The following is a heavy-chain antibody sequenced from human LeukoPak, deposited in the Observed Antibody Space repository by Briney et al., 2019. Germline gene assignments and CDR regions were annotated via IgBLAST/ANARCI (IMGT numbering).Heavy chain of an antibody. V-gene: IGHV4-59*01. CDR2: IYYSGST. D-gene: IGHD5-18*01. CDR3: AREKVYGYSYGSWFDP. J-gene: IGHJ5*02. CDR1: GGSISSYY. Sequence: SETLSLTCTVSGGSISSYYWSWIRQPPGKGLEWIGYIYYSGSTSYNPSLKSRVTISVDTSKNQFSLKLSSVTAADTAVYYCAREKVYGYSYGSWFDPWGQGTLVTVSS.